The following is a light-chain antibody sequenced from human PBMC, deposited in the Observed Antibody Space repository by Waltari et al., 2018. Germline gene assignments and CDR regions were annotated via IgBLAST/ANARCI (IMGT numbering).Light chain of an antibody. CDR3: HQYNNCPYT. CDR2: GAS. CDR1: ESVSGT. V-gene: IGKV3-15*01. Sequence: EIVMTQSPATLSVSPGDRATLSCRASESVSGTLAWYQQRPGQAPSLLIYGASTRASGIPARFSGSGSGTEFTLTISSLQSEDFAVYYCHQYNNCPYTFGQGTKLEIK. J-gene: IGKJ2*01.